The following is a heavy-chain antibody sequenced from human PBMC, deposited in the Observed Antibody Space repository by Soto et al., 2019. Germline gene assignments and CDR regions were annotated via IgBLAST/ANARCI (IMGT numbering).Heavy chain of an antibody. J-gene: IGHJ5*02. CDR1: GNTFTNFD. D-gene: IGHD2-2*01. Sequence: QGQLVQSGVEVKKPGASVKVSCSASGNTFTNFDVTWVRQAPGQGLEWLGWVSPYTDDPSYAQKFQGRDTMTIDTSTSTAYLDLRSLTSDDTAVYYCARVIPGAEAWFHPWGQGTLVTVSS. V-gene: IGHV1-18*01. CDR3: ARVIPGAEAWFHP. CDR2: VSPYTDDP.